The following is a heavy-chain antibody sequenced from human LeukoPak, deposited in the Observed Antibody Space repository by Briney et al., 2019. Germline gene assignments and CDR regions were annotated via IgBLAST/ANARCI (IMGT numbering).Heavy chain of an antibody. V-gene: IGHV3-21*06. Sequence: GGYPRLSCVAAGFTSRSYNMNWVHPAPGKGLEWASFIDASGNFIQDADSLKGRFTISRDNAQNSLFLQLNSLRVEDTAVYYCAIVFFKQKTAYEIWGQGTMVTVSS. CDR2: IDASGNFI. CDR1: GFTSRSYN. D-gene: IGHD2-21*01. J-gene: IGHJ3*02. CDR3: AIVFFKQKTAYEI.